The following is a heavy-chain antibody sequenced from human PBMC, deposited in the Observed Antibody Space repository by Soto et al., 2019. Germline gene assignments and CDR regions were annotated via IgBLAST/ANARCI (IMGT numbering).Heavy chain of an antibody. CDR2: IYWDDDK. Sequence: QITLKEAGPSLVTPTQTLTLTCSFSGFSLITSGVVVGWIRQPPGKALELLALIYWDDDKVYSTSRKSRLTITKDTSNSQVVLTTTNMDPADTDAYSCAHRMEHRIFDYWGQGTLVTVSS. D-gene: IGHD3-3*02. V-gene: IGHV2-5*02. CDR1: GFSLITSGVV. CDR3: AHRMEHRIFDY. J-gene: IGHJ4*02.